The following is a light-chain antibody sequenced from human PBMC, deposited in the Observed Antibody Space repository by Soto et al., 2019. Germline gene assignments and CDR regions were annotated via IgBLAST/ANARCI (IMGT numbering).Light chain of an antibody. CDR3: QQYNNWLWT. V-gene: IGKV3-15*01. CDR1: QSVNSN. Sequence: EIVMTQSPATLSVSPGERATLSCRASQSVNSNLVWYQQKPGQAPRHLIYGASTRATGIPGRFSGSGYRTEITLTISSLQSEDFVVYYYQQYNNWLWTFGQGTKVEIK. CDR2: GAS. J-gene: IGKJ1*01.